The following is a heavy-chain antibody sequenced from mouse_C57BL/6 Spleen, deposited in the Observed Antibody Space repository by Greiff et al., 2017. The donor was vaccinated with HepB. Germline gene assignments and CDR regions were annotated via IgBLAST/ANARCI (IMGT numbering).Heavy chain of an antibody. CDR2: INPNYGTT. V-gene: IGHV1-39*01. CDR3: ARSDYYGSSPYWDFDV. D-gene: IGHD1-1*01. Sequence: VQLQQSGPELVKPGASVKISCKASGYSFTDYNMNWVKQSNGKSLEWIGVINPNYGTTSYNQKFKGKATLTVDQSSSTAYMQLNSLTSEDSAVYYCARSDYYGSSPYWDFDVWGTGTTVTVSS. CDR1: GYSFTDYN. J-gene: IGHJ1*03.